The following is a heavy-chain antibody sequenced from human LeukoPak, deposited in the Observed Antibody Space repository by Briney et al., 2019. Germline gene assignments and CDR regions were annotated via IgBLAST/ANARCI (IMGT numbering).Heavy chain of an antibody. J-gene: IGHJ4*02. D-gene: IGHD3-22*01. CDR3: ARGTGYYDSSGLVPFDY. Sequence: SVKVSCKASVGTFSSYAISWVRQAPGQGLEWMGRIIPIFVAANYAQKFQGRVTITADKSTSTAYMELSSLRSEDTAVYYCARGTGYYDSSGLVPFDYWGQGTLVTVSS. V-gene: IGHV1-69*06. CDR2: IIPIFVAA. CDR1: VGTFSSYA.